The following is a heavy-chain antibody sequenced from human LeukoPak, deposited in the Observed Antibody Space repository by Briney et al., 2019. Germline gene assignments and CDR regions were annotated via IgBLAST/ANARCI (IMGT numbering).Heavy chain of an antibody. D-gene: IGHD5/OR15-5a*01. CDR3: AKGATLGLRGVYFDY. CDR2: ISGSGGST. V-gene: IGHV3-23*01. J-gene: IGHJ4*02. CDR1: GFTFSSYG. Sequence: PGGSLRLSCAAYGFTFSSYGMDWVRQAPGRGVGWVSGISGSGGSTYYADSVRGRFTICRDNCKNTVYLQMNSLRPEDTAVYHCAKGATLGLRGVYFDYWGQGTLVTVSS.